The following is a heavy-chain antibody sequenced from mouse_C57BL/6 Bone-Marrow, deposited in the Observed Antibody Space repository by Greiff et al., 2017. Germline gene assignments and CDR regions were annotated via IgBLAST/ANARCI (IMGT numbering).Heavy chain of an antibody. J-gene: IGHJ4*01. D-gene: IGHD2-5*01. CDR3: TRDYSNYEREMDY. V-gene: IGHV5-9-1*02. CDR2: ISSGGDYI. CDR1: GFTFSSYA. Sequence: EVKVVESGKGLVKPGGSLKLSCAASGFTFSSYAMSWVRQTPEKMLEWVAYISSGGDYIYYADTVKGRFTISRDNARNTLYLQMSSLKSEDTAMYYCTRDYSNYEREMDYWGQGTSVTVSS.